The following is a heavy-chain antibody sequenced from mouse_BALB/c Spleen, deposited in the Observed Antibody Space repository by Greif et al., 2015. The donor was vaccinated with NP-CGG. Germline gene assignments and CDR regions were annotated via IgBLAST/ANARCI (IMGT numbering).Heavy chain of an antibody. V-gene: IGHV5-6*01. CDR1: GFTFSSYG. D-gene: IGHD2-1*01. CDR2: ISSGGSYT. J-gene: IGHJ3*01. Sequence: EVMLVESGGDLVKPGGSLKLSCAASGFTFSSYGMSWVRQTPDKRLEWVATISSGGSYTYYPDSVKGRFTISRDNAKNTLYLQMSSLKSEDTAMYYCARPGNYDWFAYWGQGTLVTVSA. CDR3: ARPGNYDWFAY.